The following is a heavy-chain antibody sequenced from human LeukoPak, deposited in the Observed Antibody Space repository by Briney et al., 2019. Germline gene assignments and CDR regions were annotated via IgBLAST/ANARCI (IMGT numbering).Heavy chain of an antibody. D-gene: IGHD4-17*01. V-gene: IGHV4-4*07. Sequence: SETLSLTCTVSGGSISSYYWSWIRQPAGKGLEWIGRIYTSGSTNYNPSLKSRVTMSVDTSRNQFSLKLSSVTAADTAVYYCAMTTVTSLDAFDIWGQGTMVTVSS. CDR2: IYTSGST. CDR3: AMTTVTSLDAFDI. J-gene: IGHJ3*02. CDR1: GGSISSYY.